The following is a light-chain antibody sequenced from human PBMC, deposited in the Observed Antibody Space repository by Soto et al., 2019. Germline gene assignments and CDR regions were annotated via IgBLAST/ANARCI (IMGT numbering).Light chain of an antibody. J-gene: IGKJ5*01. CDR2: GAS. V-gene: IGKV3-20*01. Sequence: IVLPQSPGTLSLSPGDRDTLSRRASQSVGSSYLAWYQHIPGQAPRLIIYGASSRATGIPDTFSGSGSGTDFTLTISRLEPEDFAVYYCQQYVNSITVGKGKRLEIK. CDR1: QSVGSSY. CDR3: QQYVNSIT.